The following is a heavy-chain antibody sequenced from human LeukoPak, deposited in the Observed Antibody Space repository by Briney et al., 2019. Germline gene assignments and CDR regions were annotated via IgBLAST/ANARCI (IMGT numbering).Heavy chain of an antibody. D-gene: IGHD3-10*01. Sequence: ASVKVSCKASGYTFTGYYMHWVRQAPGQGLEWMGWINPNSGDTDYAQKFQGRVSMTGDTSISTAYMELSRLRSDDTAMYYCARNGRVRRVVKDLFEYWGQGTLVAVSS. V-gene: IGHV1-2*02. J-gene: IGHJ4*02. CDR3: ARNGRVRRVVKDLFEY. CDR2: INPNSGDT. CDR1: GYTFTGYY.